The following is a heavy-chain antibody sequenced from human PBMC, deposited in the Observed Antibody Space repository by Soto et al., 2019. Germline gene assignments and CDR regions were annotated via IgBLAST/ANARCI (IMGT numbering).Heavy chain of an antibody. CDR1: GYKFTSSW. CDR3: ARHFWDDNNRNLDY. Sequence: PGEPLKISCQVSGYKFTSSWIGWVRQTPGKGLEWIGILYPGDSDTRYSPSFQGHVTISADESVTTAYLQWSSLKASDTAMYYCARHFWDDNNRNLDYWGQGTLVTVPS. CDR2: LYPGDSDT. V-gene: IGHV5-51*01. D-gene: IGHD3-3*01. J-gene: IGHJ4*02.